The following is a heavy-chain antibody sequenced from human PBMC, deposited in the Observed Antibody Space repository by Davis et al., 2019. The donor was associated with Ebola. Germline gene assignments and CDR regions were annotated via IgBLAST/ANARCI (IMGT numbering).Heavy chain of an antibody. CDR2: INHSGST. CDR3: ARAGTSIAARADAFDI. CDR1: GGSFSGYY. Sequence: PSETLSLTCAVYGGSFSGYYWSWIRQPPGKGLEWIGEINHSGSTNYNPSLKSRVTISVDTSKNQFSLKLSSVTAADTAVYYCARAGTSIAARADAFDIWGQGTMVTVSS. V-gene: IGHV4-34*01. D-gene: IGHD6-6*01. J-gene: IGHJ3*02.